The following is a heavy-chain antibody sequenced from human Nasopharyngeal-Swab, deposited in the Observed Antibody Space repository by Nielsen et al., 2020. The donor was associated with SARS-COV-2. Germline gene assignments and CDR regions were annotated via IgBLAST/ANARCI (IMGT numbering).Heavy chain of an antibody. CDR2: ISSSSSTI. CDR1: GFTFSSDS. V-gene: IGHV3-48*02. Sequence: GESLKISCAASGFTFSSDSMNWVRQAPGKGLEWVSYISSSSSTIYYADSVKGRFTISRDNAKNSLYLQMNSLRDEDTAVYYCAREPAARPPAPDYYYYYGMDVWGQGTTVTVSS. J-gene: IGHJ6*02. D-gene: IGHD6-6*01. CDR3: AREPAARPPAPDYYYYYGMDV.